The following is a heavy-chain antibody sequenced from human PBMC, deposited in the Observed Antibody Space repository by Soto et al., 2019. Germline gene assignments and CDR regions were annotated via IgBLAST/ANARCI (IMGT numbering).Heavy chain of an antibody. Sequence: EVQLVESGGGLVRPGGSLKLSCAASGFTFSDSAMHWVRQASGKGLEWVGRLRSKPNTDATAYAASVKGRFTISRDDSKNTAYLQMNSLKTEDTAVYYCTRHVDCSGGSCYSGYYYYMDVWGKGTTVTVSS. CDR3: TRHVDCSGGSCYSGYYYYMDV. J-gene: IGHJ6*03. V-gene: IGHV3-73*01. CDR2: LRSKPNTDAT. D-gene: IGHD2-15*01. CDR1: GFTFSDSA.